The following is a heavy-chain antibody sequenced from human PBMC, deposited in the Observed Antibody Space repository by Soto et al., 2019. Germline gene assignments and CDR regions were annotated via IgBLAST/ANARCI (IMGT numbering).Heavy chain of an antibody. J-gene: IGHJ6*03. V-gene: IGHV1-8*01. CDR2: MNPNSGNT. Sequence: ASVKVSCKASGYTFTSYDINWVRQATGQGLEWMGWMNPNSGNTGYAQKFQGRVTMTRNTSISTAYMELSSLRSEGTAVYYCAREYCSGGSCYPGDYYYYYMDVWGKGTTVTVSS. CDR3: AREYCSGGSCYPGDYYYYYMDV. CDR1: GYTFTSYD. D-gene: IGHD2-15*01.